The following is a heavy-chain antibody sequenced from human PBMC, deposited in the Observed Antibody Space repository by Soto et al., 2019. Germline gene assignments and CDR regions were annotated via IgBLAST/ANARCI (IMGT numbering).Heavy chain of an antibody. D-gene: IGHD3-16*01. CDR3: ARDLGGPDY. V-gene: IGHV3-74*03. CDR1: GFTLSAYW. CDR2: LSSDGFGT. J-gene: IGHJ4*02. Sequence: PGGSLRLSCAASGFTLSAYWMHWVRQAPGRGLEWVSRLSSDGFGTAYADSVKGRFHISRDNARNTLFLQMNGLGAEDTAVYYCARDLGGPDYWGRGTLVTVSS.